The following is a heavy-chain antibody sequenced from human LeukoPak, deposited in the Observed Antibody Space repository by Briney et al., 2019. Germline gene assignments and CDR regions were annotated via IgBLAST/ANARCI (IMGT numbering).Heavy chain of an antibody. CDR3: ASGYSSSSPWFDP. CDR1: GYTFTNYD. D-gene: IGHD6-6*01. CDR2: MNPNSGYT. Sequence: ASVKVSCKASGYTFTNYDINWVRQATGQGLEWMGWMNPNSGYTGYAQKFQGRVTKTRNTSISEVYMDLGSLRSEDTAVYYCASGYSSSSPWFDPWGQGTLVSVSS. V-gene: IGHV1-8*01. J-gene: IGHJ5*02.